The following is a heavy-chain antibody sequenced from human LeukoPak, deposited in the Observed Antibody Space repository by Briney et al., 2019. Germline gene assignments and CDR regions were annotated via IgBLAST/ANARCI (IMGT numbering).Heavy chain of an antibody. CDR3: AKGSRIAAAANWFDP. Sequence: GGSLRLSCVASGFTFSGYSMSWVRQAPGKGLEWVSAISGSGGSTYYADSVKGRFTISRDNSKNTLYLQMNSLRAEDTAVYYCAKGSRIAAAANWFDPWGQGTLVTVSS. CDR1: GFTFSGYS. D-gene: IGHD6-13*01. J-gene: IGHJ5*02. V-gene: IGHV3-23*01. CDR2: ISGSGGST.